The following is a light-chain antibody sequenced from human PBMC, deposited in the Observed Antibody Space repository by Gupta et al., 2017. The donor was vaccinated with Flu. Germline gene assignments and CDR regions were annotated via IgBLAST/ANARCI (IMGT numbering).Light chain of an antibody. CDR3: GTWDSSLSSYV. Sequence: SDSNIGNKYVLWYQQLPGTAPKLLIYGNNKRPSGIPDRFSGSKSGTSATLGITRLQTGDEADYYCGTWDSSLSSYVFGTGTKVTVL. V-gene: IGLV1-51*02. CDR2: GNN. CDR1: DSNIGNKY. J-gene: IGLJ1*01.